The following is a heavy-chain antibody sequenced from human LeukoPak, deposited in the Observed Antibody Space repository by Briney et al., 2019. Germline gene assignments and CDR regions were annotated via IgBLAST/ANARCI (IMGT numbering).Heavy chain of an antibody. CDR1: GFTFTSRW. J-gene: IGHJ4*02. Sequence: GGSLRLSCAASGFTFTSRWMSWVRQAPGKGLEWVASITPDGSGEYYVDSVKGRFTISRDNAKDSLFLQMNSLRAEDTAVYYCARLQGAYTTYDYWGQGTLVTVSS. D-gene: IGHD2/OR15-2a*01. CDR2: ITPDGSGE. CDR3: ARLQGAYTTYDY. V-gene: IGHV3-7*01.